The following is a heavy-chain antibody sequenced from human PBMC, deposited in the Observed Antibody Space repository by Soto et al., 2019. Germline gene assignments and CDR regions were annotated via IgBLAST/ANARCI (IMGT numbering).Heavy chain of an antibody. Sequence: ASVNVSCKSSGGTFRSYSISWVRQAPGQGLEWMGGIIPIFDITNYAQKFQGRVTITADESTSTAYMELSSLGSDDTAVYYCARPDEGGYSSNHHYYYALDVWGQGTTVTVSS. CDR2: IIPIFDIT. V-gene: IGHV1-69*13. D-gene: IGHD3-22*01. J-gene: IGHJ6*02. CDR1: GGTFRSYS. CDR3: ARPDEGGYSSNHHYYYALDV.